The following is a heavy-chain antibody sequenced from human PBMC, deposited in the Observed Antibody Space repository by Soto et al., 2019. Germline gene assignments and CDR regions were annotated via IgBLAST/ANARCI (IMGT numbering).Heavy chain of an antibody. Sequence: QVQLVESGGGVVQPGKSLRLSCAASGFTFSRYAMHWVRQAPGKGLEWVAVIWSDGSSKYHADSVKGRFTISRDNSNNTLYLQMNSLRLDDTAVYYCAGPLSDVRSWYWFYPWGQGTMVIVSS. CDR1: GFTFSRYA. J-gene: IGHJ5*02. D-gene: IGHD6-13*01. V-gene: IGHV3-33*01. CDR2: IWSDGSSK. CDR3: AGPLSDVRSWYWFYP.